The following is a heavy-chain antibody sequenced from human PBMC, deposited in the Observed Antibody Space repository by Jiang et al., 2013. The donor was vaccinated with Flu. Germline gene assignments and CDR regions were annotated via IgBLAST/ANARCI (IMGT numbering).Heavy chain of an antibody. J-gene: IGHJ4*02. CDR2: ISDDGSST. V-gene: IGHV3-74*01. CDR1: GFTLRSNW. D-gene: IGHD4-23*01. CDR3: ARGPHTSNYYVGDY. Sequence: VQLVESGGGLVQPGGSLRLSCVASGFTLRSNWMHWVRQAPGKGLVWVSRISDDGSSTSYADSVKGRFTISRDNARNTLYLQMNSLRAEDTAVYYCARGPHTSNYYVGDYWGQGTLVTVSS.